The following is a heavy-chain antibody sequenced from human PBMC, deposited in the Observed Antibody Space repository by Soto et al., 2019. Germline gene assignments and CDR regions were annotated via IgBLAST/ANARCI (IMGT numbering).Heavy chain of an antibody. J-gene: IGHJ4*02. CDR3: ARHVGVARRIDYYEIGHFDY. CDR1: GGSISSSSYY. Sequence: QLQLQESGPGLVKPSETLSLTCTVSGGSISSSSYYWGWIRQPPGKGLEWIGSIYYSGSTYYNPSLKSRVTISVDTSKNQFSLKLSSVTAADTAVYHCARHVGVARRIDYYEIGHFDYWGQGTLVTVSS. V-gene: IGHV4-39*01. D-gene: IGHD3-22*01. CDR2: IYYSGST.